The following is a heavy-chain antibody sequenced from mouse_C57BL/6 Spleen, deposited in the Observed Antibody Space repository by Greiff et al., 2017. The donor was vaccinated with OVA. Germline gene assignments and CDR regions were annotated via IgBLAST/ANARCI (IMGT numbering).Heavy chain of an antibody. CDR1: GYTFTSYW. Sequence: QVQLQQPGAELVKPGASVKMSCKASGYTFTSYWITWVKQRPGQGLEWIGDIYPGSGSTNYNEKFKSKATLTVDTSSSTAYMQLSSLTSEDSAVYDCARTSYYSKEGVDYWGQGTTLTVSS. CDR3: ARTSYYSKEGVDY. CDR2: IYPGSGST. V-gene: IGHV1-55*01. D-gene: IGHD2-5*01. J-gene: IGHJ2*01.